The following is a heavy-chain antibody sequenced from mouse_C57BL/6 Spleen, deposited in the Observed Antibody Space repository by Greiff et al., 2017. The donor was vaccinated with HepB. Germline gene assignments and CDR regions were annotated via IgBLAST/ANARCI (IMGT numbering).Heavy chain of an antibody. J-gene: IGHJ2*01. CDR3: ARTDDGYYYY. CDR1: GYSFTGYY. CDR2: INPSTGGT. V-gene: IGHV1-42*01. Sequence: VQLQQSGPELVKPGASVKISCKASGYSFTGYYMNWVKQSPEKSLEWIGEINPSTGGTTYNQKFKAKATLTVDKSSSTAYMQLKSLTSEDSAVYYCARTDDGYYYYWGQVTTLTVSS. D-gene: IGHD2-3*01.